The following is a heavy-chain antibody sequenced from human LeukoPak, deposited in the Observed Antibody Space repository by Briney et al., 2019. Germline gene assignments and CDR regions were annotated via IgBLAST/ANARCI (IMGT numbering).Heavy chain of an antibody. V-gene: IGHV4-34*01. D-gene: IGHD6-6*01. Sequence: SETLSLTCAVYGGSFSGYYWSWIRQPPGKGLEWIGEINHSGSTNYNPSLKSRVTISVDTSKNQFSLKLSSVTAADTAVYYCARERIAARPWSNWFDPWGQGTLVTVSS. CDR2: INHSGST. J-gene: IGHJ5*02. CDR3: ARERIAARPWSNWFDP. CDR1: GGSFSGYY.